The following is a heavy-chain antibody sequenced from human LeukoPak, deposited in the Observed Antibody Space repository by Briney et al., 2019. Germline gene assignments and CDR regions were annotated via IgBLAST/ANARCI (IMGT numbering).Heavy chain of an antibody. V-gene: IGHV1-2*06. CDR3: ARDRSVVAGTAAY. CDR2: INPNSGGT. J-gene: IGHJ4*02. CDR1: GYTFTGYY. D-gene: IGHD6-19*01. Sequence: ASVKVSCKASGYTFTGYYAHWVRQAPGQGLEWMGRINPNSGGTNFAQKFQGRVTMTRDTSISTAYMELSSLKSDDTAVYYCARDRSVVAGTAAYWGQGTLVTVSS.